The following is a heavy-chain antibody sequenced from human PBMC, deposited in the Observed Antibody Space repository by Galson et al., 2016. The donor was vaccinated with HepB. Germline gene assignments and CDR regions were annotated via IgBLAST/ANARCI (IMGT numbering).Heavy chain of an antibody. D-gene: IGHD6-19*01. CDR2: IRTQAYGGTT. CDR3: ARGRGWYIDAFDV. Sequence: SLRLSCAASGFTFGDHAMSWFRQAPGKGLEWVAFIRTQAYGGTTEYAASVKGRFIISRDDSKNIVSLQMNSLKSEDTAVYLCARGRGWYIDAFDVWGRGTVVTGSS. J-gene: IGHJ3*01. V-gene: IGHV3-49*03. CDR1: GFTFGDHA.